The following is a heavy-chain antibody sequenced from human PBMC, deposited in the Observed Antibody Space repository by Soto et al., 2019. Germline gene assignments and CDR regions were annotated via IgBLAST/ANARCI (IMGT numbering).Heavy chain of an antibody. CDR1: GFSLINARMG. CDR3: ARIWYYYDSSGYPEDAFDI. D-gene: IGHD3-22*01. V-gene: IGHV2-26*01. CDR2: IFSNDEK. Sequence: YGPTLVNPTATLALTCTVSGFSLINARMGVSWVSQIPANALEWLAHIFSNDEKSYSTSLKSRLTISKDTSKSQVVLTMTNMDPVDTATYYCARIWYYYDSSGYPEDAFDIWGQGTMVTVSS. J-gene: IGHJ3*02.